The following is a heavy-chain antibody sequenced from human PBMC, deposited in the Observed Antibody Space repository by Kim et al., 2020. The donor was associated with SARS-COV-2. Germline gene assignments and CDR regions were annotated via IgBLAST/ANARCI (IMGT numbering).Heavy chain of an antibody. V-gene: IGHV4-39*07. D-gene: IGHD5-18*01. CDR1: GGSISSSSYY. CDR3: ARGDPGYSYGYSV. J-gene: IGHJ4*02. Sequence: SETLSLTCTVSGGSISSSSYYWGWIRQPPGKGLEWIGEINHSGSTNYNPSLKSRVTISVDTSKNQFSLKLSSVTAADTAVYYCARGDPGYSYGYSVWGQGTLVTVSS. CDR2: INHSGST.